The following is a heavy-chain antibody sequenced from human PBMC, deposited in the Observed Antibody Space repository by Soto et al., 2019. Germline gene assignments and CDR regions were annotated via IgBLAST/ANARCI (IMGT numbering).Heavy chain of an antibody. CDR1: SGSISSGHW. Sequence: QVQLQESGPGLVKPSGTLSLTCAVSSGSISSGHWWNWVRQPPGKGLEWIGEIYQSGSTHYNPSLXRRVTVSVDKSMNQFSLQLTSVTAADTAVYYCATNSYYSLGVWGQGTTVTVSS. CDR2: IYQSGST. CDR3: ATNSYYSLGV. V-gene: IGHV4-4*02. J-gene: IGHJ6*02.